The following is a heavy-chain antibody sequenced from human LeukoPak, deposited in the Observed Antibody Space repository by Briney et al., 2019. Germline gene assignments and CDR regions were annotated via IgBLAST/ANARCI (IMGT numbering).Heavy chain of an antibody. CDR3: AREDFGVANYFDY. J-gene: IGHJ4*02. D-gene: IGHD3-3*01. V-gene: IGHV4-30-4*08. CDR1: GGSISSGDYY. Sequence: TSQTLSLTCTVSGGSISSGDYYWSWIRQPPGKGLEWIGYIYYSGSTYYNPSLKSRVTISVDTSKNQFSLKLSSVTAADTAVYYCAREDFGVANYFDYWGQGTLVTASS. CDR2: IYYSGST.